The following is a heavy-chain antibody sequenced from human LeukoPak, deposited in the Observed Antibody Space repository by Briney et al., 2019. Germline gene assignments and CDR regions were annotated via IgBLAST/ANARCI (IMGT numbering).Heavy chain of an antibody. CDR1: GGTFSSYA. CDR3: ASYSYDFRGPFDI. CDR2: IIPILGIA. V-gene: IGHV1-69*04. J-gene: IGHJ3*02. D-gene: IGHD3-3*01. Sequence: SVKVSCKASGGTFSSYAISWVRQAPGQGLEWMGRIIPILGIANYAQKFQGRVTITADKSTSTAYMELSSLRSEDTAVYYCASYSYDFRGPFDIWGQGTMVTVFS.